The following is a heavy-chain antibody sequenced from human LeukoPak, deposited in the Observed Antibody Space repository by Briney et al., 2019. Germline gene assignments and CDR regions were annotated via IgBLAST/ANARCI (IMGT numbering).Heavy chain of an antibody. CDR1: GFTFDDYA. CDR3: AKGYLRFLEWLSAPFDY. V-gene: IGHV3-9*03. Sequence: GRSLRLSCAASGFTFDDYAMHWVRQAPGKGLEWVSGISWNSGSIGYADSVKGRFTISRDNAKNSLYLQMNSLRAEDMALYYCAKGYLRFLEWLSAPFDYWGQGTLVIVSS. D-gene: IGHD3-3*01. CDR2: ISWNSGSI. J-gene: IGHJ4*02.